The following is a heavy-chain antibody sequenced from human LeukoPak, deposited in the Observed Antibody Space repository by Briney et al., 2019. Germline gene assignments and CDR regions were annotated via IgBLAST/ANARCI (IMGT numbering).Heavy chain of an antibody. V-gene: IGHV4-39*01. Sequence: SETLSLTCTVSGGSISSSSFYWGWIRQPPGKVLEWIGSIYYSGGTYYNPSLRGRVTISVDTSKNQFSLKVRSVIAADTAAYYCARRGTAATGTGFDYWGQGTLVTVSS. J-gene: IGHJ4*02. D-gene: IGHD6-13*01. CDR1: GGSISSSSFY. CDR2: IYYSGGT. CDR3: ARRGTAATGTGFDY.